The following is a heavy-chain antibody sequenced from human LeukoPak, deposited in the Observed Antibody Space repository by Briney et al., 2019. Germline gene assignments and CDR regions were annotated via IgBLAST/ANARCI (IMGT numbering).Heavy chain of an antibody. CDR1: GFTFSSYG. CDR3: ARVGHYYDSSGYYAEEGAFDI. J-gene: IGHJ3*02. D-gene: IGHD3-22*01. Sequence: GGSLRLSCAASGFTFSSYGMHWVRQAPGKGLEWVAFIRYDGSNKYYADSVKGRFTISRDNSKNTLYLQMNSLRAEDTAVYYCARVGHYYDSSGYYAEEGAFDIWGQGTMVTVSS. CDR2: IRYDGSNK. V-gene: IGHV3-30*02.